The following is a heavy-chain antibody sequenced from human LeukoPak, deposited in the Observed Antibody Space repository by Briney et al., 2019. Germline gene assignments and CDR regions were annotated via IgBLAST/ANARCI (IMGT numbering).Heavy chain of an antibody. CDR3: ARSIPVETASQGSPFDD. CDR1: GGTFSSNA. Sequence: GASVNVSCKASGGTFSSNAISWVRQAPGPGLEWMGGIIPIFGTANYAQKFHGRVTITTDKSTSTAYMQLSRLRSEDTAVYYCARSIPVETASQGSPFDDWGQGTLVTVSS. V-gene: IGHV1-69*05. D-gene: IGHD2-21*02. CDR2: IIPIFGTA. J-gene: IGHJ4*02.